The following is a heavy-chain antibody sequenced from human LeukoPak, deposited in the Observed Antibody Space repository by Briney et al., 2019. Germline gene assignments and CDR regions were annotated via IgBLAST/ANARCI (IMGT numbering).Heavy chain of an antibody. CDR2: IRGGVGSQ. V-gene: IGHV3-23*01. Sequence: GGSLRLSCAASGFTFSSYDLSWVRQAPGAGLEFVSAIRGGVGSQYYAVSVKGRFTISRDNSKNTLYLQMNNLRADYTAVYYCAKKGQADDNGKPDWGQGTLVTVSS. CDR1: GFTFSSYD. D-gene: IGHD1-1*01. J-gene: IGHJ4*02. CDR3: AKKGQADDNGKPD.